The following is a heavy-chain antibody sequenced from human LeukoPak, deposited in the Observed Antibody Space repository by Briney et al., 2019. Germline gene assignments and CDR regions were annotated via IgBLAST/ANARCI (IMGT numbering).Heavy chain of an antibody. CDR3: ARDGYSSGWYKSYGMDV. V-gene: IGHV1-18*01. CDR1: GYTFISYG. D-gene: IGHD6-19*01. J-gene: IGHJ6*02. Sequence: ASVKVSCKASGYTFISYGISWVRQAPGQGLEWMGWISAYNGNTNYAQKFQGRVTITADESTSTAYMELSSLRSEDTAVYYCARDGYSSGWYKSYGMDVWGQGTTVTVSS. CDR2: ISAYNGNT.